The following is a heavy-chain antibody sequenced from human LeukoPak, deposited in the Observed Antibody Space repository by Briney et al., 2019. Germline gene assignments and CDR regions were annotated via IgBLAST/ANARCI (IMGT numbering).Heavy chain of an antibody. V-gene: IGHV1-46*01. J-gene: IGHJ3*02. D-gene: IGHD5-24*01. CDR2: IKPSGTDT. CDR3: ARVRDGYNDAYDI. Sequence: SSVTVSCKSSGYSFTSYNLHWLRQAPGQRLEWMGIIKPSGTDTNYAQKFQGRVIMTTDTSTSTVYMELSSLKSEDTAVYYCARVRDGYNDAYDIWGQGPMVIVSS. CDR1: GYSFTSYN.